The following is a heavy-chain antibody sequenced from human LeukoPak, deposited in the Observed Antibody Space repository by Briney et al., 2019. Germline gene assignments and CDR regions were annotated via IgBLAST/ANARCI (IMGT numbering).Heavy chain of an antibody. CDR3: ARDHLYDFWSGYPFDY. D-gene: IGHD3-3*01. J-gene: IGHJ4*02. CDR1: GYTFTSYG. CDR2: ISAYNGNT. Sequence: GASVKVSCKASGYTFTSYGISWVRQAPGQGLEWMGWISAYNGNTNYAQKLQGRVTMTTDTSTSTAYMELSSLRSEDTAVYYCARDHLYDFWSGYPFDYWGQGTLVTVPS. V-gene: IGHV1-18*01.